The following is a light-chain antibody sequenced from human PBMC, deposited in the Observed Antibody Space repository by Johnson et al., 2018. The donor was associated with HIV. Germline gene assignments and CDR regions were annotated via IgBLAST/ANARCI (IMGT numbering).Light chain of an antibody. V-gene: IGLV1-51*02. CDR2: ENN. CDR3: GTWDSSLSAGRV. J-gene: IGLJ1*01. Sequence: QSVLTQPPSVSAAPGQKVTISCSGSSSNIGNNYVSWYQQLPGTAPKLLIYENNKRPSGIPDRVSGSKSGTSATLGITGLQTGDEADYYCGTWDSSLSAGRVFGTGTKVTVL. CDR1: SSNIGNNY.